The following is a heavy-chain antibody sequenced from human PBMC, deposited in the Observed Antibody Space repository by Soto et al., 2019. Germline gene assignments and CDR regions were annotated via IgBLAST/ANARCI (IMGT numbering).Heavy chain of an antibody. CDR2: ISYDGSNK. V-gene: IGHV3-30*18. Sequence: PGGSLRLSCADSGFTFSNYGMHWVRQAPGKGLEWVAAISYDGSNKYYADSVEGRFTISRDNSKSTVYLQMNSLRAEDTAIYYCAKDTYYYDSSGYYGFAYWGQGALVTVSS. CDR1: GFTFSNYG. CDR3: AKDTYYYDSSGYYGFAY. J-gene: IGHJ4*02. D-gene: IGHD3-22*01.